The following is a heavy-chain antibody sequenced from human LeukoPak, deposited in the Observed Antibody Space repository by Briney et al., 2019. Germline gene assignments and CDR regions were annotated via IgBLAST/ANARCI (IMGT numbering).Heavy chain of an antibody. J-gene: IGHJ6*02. CDR1: GGSKGGFF. V-gene: IGHV4-59*01. CDR2: IYYSGSST. Sequence: SETLSLTCTVSGGSKGGFFWTWIRQPPGRELEWIGSIYYSGSSTKYNPSLKSRVTISVDTSKSQFSLTLNSATAADTAVYYCARTSRHFYGSGTNLTPWPAGMDVWGQGTTVTVPS. CDR3: ARTSRHFYGSGTNLTPWPAGMDV. D-gene: IGHD3-10*01.